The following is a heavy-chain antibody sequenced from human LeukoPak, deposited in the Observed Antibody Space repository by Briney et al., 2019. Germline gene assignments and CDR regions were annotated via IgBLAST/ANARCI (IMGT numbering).Heavy chain of an antibody. V-gene: IGHV3-21*04. CDR3: AKEDDISGPYYFDY. CDR2: ISSSSSYI. Sequence: GGSLRLSCAASGFTFSSYRMNWVRQAPGKGPEWVSSISSSSSYIYYADSVKGRFTISRDNAKNSLYLRMNSLRAEDTAEFYCAKEDDISGPYYFDYWGQGTLVTVSS. J-gene: IGHJ4*02. CDR1: GFTFSSYR. D-gene: IGHD6-19*01.